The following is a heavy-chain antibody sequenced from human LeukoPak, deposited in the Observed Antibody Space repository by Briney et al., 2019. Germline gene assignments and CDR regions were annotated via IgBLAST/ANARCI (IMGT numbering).Heavy chain of an antibody. V-gene: IGHV1-2*02. CDR3: ARDYGMGIQLWLFDY. D-gene: IGHD5-18*01. CDR2: INPNSGGT. CDR1: GYTFTGYY. Sequence: GASVKVSCKASGYTFTGYYMRWVRQAPGQGLEWMGWINPNSGGTNYAQKFQGRVTMTRDTSISTAYMELSRLRSDDTAVYYCARDYGMGIQLWLFDYWGQGTLVTVSS. J-gene: IGHJ4*02.